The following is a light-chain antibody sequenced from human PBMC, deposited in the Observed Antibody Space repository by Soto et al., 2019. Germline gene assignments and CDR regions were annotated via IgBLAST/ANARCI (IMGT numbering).Light chain of an antibody. CDR1: QRVSSN. CDR2: RAS. CDR3: QQYNNWPPIT. J-gene: IGKJ5*01. V-gene: IGKV3D-15*01. Sequence: VLTQSPGTLSLSPGERATLSCRASQRVSSNYLAWYQQKPGQAPRLLLYRASTRATGIPDRFSGSGSGTEFTLSISSLQSEDSAVYYCQQYNNWPPITFGQGTRLEIK.